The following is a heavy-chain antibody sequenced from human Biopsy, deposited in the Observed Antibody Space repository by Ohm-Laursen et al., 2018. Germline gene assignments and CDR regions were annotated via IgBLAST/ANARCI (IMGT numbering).Heavy chain of an antibody. Sequence: SSVKVSCKAFGYTFITYYVNWVRQAPGQGLEWMGKINPSGGSTSYAQKFQGRVTMTRDTSTTTVYMELSSLRSEDTVVYYCARDRIGGRGDPPDHWGQGTLVTVSS. CDR3: ARDRIGGRGDPPDH. V-gene: IGHV1-46*01. CDR1: GYTFITYY. J-gene: IGHJ4*02. CDR2: INPSGGST. D-gene: IGHD3-10*01.